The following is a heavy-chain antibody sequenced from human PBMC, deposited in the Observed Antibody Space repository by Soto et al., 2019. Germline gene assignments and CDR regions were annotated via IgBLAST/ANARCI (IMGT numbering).Heavy chain of an antibody. CDR2: ISGSGYYT. V-gene: IGHV3-23*01. Sequence: EVQLLESGGGLVRPGGSLRLSCAASGFTFSSYAMIWVRQAPGKGLEWVSSISGSGYYTYYADSVKGRFTISRDNAMNKLYLHGHSLRADDADVYYCASPSTNWLTDCWGQGTMVTVSS. J-gene: IGHJ4*02. CDR3: ASPSTNWLTDC. D-gene: IGHD1-1*01. CDR1: GFTFSSYA.